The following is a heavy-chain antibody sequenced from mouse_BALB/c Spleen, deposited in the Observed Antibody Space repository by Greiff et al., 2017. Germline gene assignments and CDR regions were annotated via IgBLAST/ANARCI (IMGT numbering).Heavy chain of an antibody. CDR1: GFNIKDTY. CDR2: IDPANGNT. D-gene: IGHD1-1*01. J-gene: IGHJ1*01. Sequence: VTLKVSGAELVKPGASVKLSCTASGFNIKDTYMHWVKQRPEQGLEWIGRIDPANGNTKYDPKFQGKATITADTSSNTAYLQLSSLTSEDTAVYYCARQGTTVVAFYWYFDVWGAGTTVTVSS. CDR3: ARQGTTVVAFYWYFDV. V-gene: IGHV14-3*02.